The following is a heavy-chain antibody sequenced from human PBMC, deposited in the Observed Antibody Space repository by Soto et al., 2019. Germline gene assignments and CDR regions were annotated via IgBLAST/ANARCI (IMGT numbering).Heavy chain of an antibody. CDR2: IYNTGST. Sequence: SETLSLTCAVSGDSVSSGTYYWSWIRQPPGKGLEWIGYIYNTGSTNYNPSLKSRVTISVDTSKNQVSLKLSSVTAADTAVYYCARGRGSSYGFLFEYWGQGALVTVSS. D-gene: IGHD5-18*01. V-gene: IGHV4-61*01. CDR3: ARGRGSSYGFLFEY. J-gene: IGHJ4*02. CDR1: GDSVSSGTYY.